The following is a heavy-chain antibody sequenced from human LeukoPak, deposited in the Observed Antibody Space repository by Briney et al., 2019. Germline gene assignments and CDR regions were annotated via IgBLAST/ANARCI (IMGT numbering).Heavy chain of an antibody. Sequence: GGSLRLSCEASRFTFSSYWMSWVRQAPGKGLEWVANIKDDGSQKNYIDSVKGRFTISRDNAKASLFLQMNSLSSEDTAVYYCARRNSGTWWSFDSRGQGTLVTVSS. D-gene: IGHD2-15*01. CDR3: ARRNSGTWWSFDS. J-gene: IGHJ4*02. CDR1: RFTFSSYW. CDR2: IKDDGSQK. V-gene: IGHV3-7*01.